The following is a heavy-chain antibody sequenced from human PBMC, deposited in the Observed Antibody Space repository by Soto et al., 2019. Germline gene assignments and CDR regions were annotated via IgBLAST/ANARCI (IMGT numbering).Heavy chain of an antibody. CDR1: GGSFSSYA. Sequence: QGQLEQSGAEVRKPGSSVKVSCKASGGSFSSYAISWVRQAPGQGLEWMGGIVPVLGTSHSAQKFQSRVTFSTDDSTTTAYMELSSLRSEDTAVYYCARDSPGGGYYYSMGVWGQGTTVTVSS. CDR2: IVPVLGTS. D-gene: IGHD3-16*01. CDR3: ARDSPGGGYYYSMGV. V-gene: IGHV1-69*01. J-gene: IGHJ6*02.